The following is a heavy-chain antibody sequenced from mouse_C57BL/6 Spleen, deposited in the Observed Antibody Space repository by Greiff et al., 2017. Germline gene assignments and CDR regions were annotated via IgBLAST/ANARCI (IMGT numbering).Heavy chain of an antibody. Sequence: VQLQQSGAELVRPGASVTLSCKASGYTFTDYEMHWVKQTPVHGLEWSGAIDPETGGTAYNQKFKGKAILTADKSSSTAYMELRSLTSEDSAVYYCTRGPNPTVVADYYAMDYWGQGTSVTVSS. J-gene: IGHJ4*01. D-gene: IGHD1-1*01. V-gene: IGHV1-15*01. CDR1: GYTFTDYE. CDR2: IDPETGGT. CDR3: TRGPNPTVVADYYAMDY.